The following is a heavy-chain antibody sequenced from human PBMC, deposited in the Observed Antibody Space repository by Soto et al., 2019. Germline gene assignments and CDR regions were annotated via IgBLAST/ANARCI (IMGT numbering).Heavy chain of an antibody. V-gene: IGHV3-33*01. CDR2: IWYDGSNK. J-gene: IGHJ4*02. D-gene: IGHD2-21*01. Sequence: QVQLVESGGGVVQPGRSLRLSCAASGFTFGSYGMHWVRQAPGKGLEWVAVIWYDGSNKYYADSVKGRFTISRDNSKNTLYLQMNSLRAEDTAVYYCARDQGEGALDYWGQGTLVTVSS. CDR1: GFTFGSYG. CDR3: ARDQGEGALDY.